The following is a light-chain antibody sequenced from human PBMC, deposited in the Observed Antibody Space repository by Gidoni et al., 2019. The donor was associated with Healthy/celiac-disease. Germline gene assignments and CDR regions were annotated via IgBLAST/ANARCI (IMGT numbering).Light chain of an antibody. J-gene: IGLJ2*01. V-gene: IGLV2-14*01. CDR1: SSDVGGYNY. Sequence: SALTQPASVSGSPGQSITISCTGTSSDVGGYNYVSWYQQHPGKAPKLMIYDVSNRPSGVSNRFSGSKSGNTASLTISGLQAEDEADYYCSSYTSSSTPRVFGGGTKLTVL. CDR3: SSYTSSSTPRV. CDR2: DVS.